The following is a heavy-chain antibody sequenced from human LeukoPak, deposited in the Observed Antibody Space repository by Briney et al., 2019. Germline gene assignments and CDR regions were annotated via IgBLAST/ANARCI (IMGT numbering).Heavy chain of an antibody. V-gene: IGHV1-18*01. CDR3: ARESLWSGYYTRGDAFDI. Sequence: ASVKVSCKASGYTFTSYGISWVRQAPGQGLEWMGWISAYNGNTNYAQKLQGRVTMTTDTSTSTAYMELRSLRSDDTAVYYCARESLWSGYYTRGDAFDIWGQGTMVTVSS. CDR1: GYTFTSYG. J-gene: IGHJ3*02. D-gene: IGHD3-3*01. CDR2: ISAYNGNT.